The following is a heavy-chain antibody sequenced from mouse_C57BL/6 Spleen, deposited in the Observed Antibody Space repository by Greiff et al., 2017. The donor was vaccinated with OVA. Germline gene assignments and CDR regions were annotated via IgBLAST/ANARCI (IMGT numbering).Heavy chain of an antibody. CDR3: ARPGILYYAMDY. CDR1: GYAFSSYW. J-gene: IGHJ4*01. V-gene: IGHV1-80*01. CDR2: IYPGDGDT. Sequence: QVQLQQSGAELVKPGASVKISCKASGYAFSSYWMNWVKQRPGKGLEWIGQIYPGDGDTNYNGKFKGKATLTADKSSSTAYMQLNSLTSEDSAVYFCARPGILYYAMDYWGQGTSVTVSS.